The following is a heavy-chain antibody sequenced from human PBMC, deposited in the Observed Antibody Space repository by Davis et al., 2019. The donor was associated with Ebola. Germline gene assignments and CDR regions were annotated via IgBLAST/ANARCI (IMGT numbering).Heavy chain of an antibody. Sequence: HPQTPSLPRSIPGDSLSCHSGAWNSNRHSPSSGLEWPGRTYYTSKWFNEYALSVKSRITINPDTSKNQFSLHLESVTPEDTALYFCARGWLRTGLDAWGEGTAVTVSS. D-gene: IGHD3-10*01. CDR3: ARGWLRTGLDA. V-gene: IGHV6-1*01. J-gene: IGHJ6*04. CDR1: GDSLSCHSGA. CDR2: TYYTSKWFN.